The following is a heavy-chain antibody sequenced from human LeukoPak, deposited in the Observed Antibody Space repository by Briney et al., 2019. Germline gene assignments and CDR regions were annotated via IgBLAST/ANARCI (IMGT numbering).Heavy chain of an antibody. CDR1: GASISSYY. J-gene: IGHJ5*02. D-gene: IGHD3-3*01. V-gene: IGHV4-59*01. CDR2: IYYSGST. CDR3: ARGYDFWSGQNWFDP. Sequence: SETLSLTCTVSGASISSYYWSWIRQPPGKGLEWIGFIYYSGSTNYNPSLKSRVTMSPDTSKNQFSLKLTSVIAADTAVYYCARGYDFWSGQNWFDPWGQGTLVTVSS.